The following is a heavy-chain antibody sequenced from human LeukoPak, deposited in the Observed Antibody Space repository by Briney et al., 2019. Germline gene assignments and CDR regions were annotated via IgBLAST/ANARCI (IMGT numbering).Heavy chain of an antibody. J-gene: IGHJ4*02. CDR3: ARQLRGYCSSTSCYGRYFDY. V-gene: IGHV4-34*01. D-gene: IGHD2-2*01. CDR2: INHSGST. CDR1: GGSFSGYY. Sequence: SETLSLTCAVYGGSFSGYYWSWIRQPPGKGLEWIGEINHSGSTNYNPSPKSRVTISVDTSKNQFSLKLSSVTAADTAVYYCARQLRGYCSSTSCYGRYFDYWGQGTLVTVSS.